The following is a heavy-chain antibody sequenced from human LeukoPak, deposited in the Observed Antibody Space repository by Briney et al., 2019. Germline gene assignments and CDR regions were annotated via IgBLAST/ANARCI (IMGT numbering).Heavy chain of an antibody. J-gene: IGHJ4*02. D-gene: IGHD6-6*01. CDR2: ITHSGST. Sequence: SETLSLTCAVYGGSFSGYYWSWIRQPPGKGLEWIGEITHSGSTNYNPSLKSRVTISVDTSKNQFSLKLSSVTAADTAVYYCARFFIRGYSSSSGDYWGQGTLVTVSS. V-gene: IGHV4-34*01. CDR3: ARFFIRGYSSSSGDY. CDR1: GGSFSGYY.